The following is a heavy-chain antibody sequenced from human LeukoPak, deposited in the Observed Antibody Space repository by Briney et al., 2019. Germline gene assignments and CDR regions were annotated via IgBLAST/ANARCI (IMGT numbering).Heavy chain of an antibody. V-gene: IGHV3-7*01. J-gene: IGHJ4*02. CDR1: GFTFSSYW. Sequence: GGSLTLSCTVSGFTFSSYWMTWVRQVPGKGLQWVANINQDGREKYYMDSMKGRLNISRDNTENSVFLQLTSLRPEDAGIYFCAKGRDYGDFWGQGTLVAVSS. CDR2: INQDGREK. CDR3: AKGRDYGDF.